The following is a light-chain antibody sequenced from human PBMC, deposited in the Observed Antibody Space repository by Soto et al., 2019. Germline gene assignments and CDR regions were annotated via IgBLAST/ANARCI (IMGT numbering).Light chain of an antibody. V-gene: IGKV3-20*01. CDR2: GAS. J-gene: IGKJ1*01. Sequence: EILLTQSPGTLSLSPGERATLSCRASQSVSSSYLSWYQLKPGQAPRLLIYGASSRATGIPDRLSGSGSGTDFTLTISSLEPEDFAVYYCQQYGYSFRAFGQGTKVEL. CDR1: QSVSSSY. CDR3: QQYGYSFRA.